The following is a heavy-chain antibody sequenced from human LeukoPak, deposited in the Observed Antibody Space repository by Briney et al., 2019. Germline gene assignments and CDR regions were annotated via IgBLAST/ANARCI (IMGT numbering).Heavy chain of an antibody. V-gene: IGHV3-21*01. Sequence: GGSLRLSCATSGFTFSSYSMNWVRQAPGKGLEWVSAITSSSSYIYYADSVKGRFTISRDNAKNSLFLQMNSLRAEDTAVYYCAKDRCSNGIGCYYYYMDVWGKGTTVTISS. J-gene: IGHJ6*03. D-gene: IGHD2-8*01. CDR2: ITSSSSYI. CDR3: AKDRCSNGIGCYYYYMDV. CDR1: GFTFSSYS.